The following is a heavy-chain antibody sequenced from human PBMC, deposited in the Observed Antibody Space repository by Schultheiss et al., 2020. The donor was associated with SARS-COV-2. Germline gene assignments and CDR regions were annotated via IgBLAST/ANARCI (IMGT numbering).Heavy chain of an antibody. V-gene: IGHV3-11*01. D-gene: IGHD3-22*01. CDR3: ARVRYYYDSSGSWFDY. CDR1: GFTFSDYY. CDR2: ISSSGSTI. J-gene: IGHJ4*02. Sequence: GGSLRLSCAASGFTFSDYYMSWIRQAPGKGLEWVSYISSSGSTIYYADSVKGRFTISRDNAKNSLYLQMNSLRAEDTAVYYCARVRYYYDSSGSWFDYWGQGTLVTVSS.